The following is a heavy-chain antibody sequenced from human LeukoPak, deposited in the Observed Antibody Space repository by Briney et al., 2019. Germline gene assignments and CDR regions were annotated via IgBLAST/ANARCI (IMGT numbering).Heavy chain of an antibody. CDR3: ARDHTSWDPFDY. J-gene: IGHJ4*02. Sequence: EGSLRLSCAVSGFNVRSNYMSWVRQAPGKGLEWVSAIYSGGTTYYADSVKGRFTISRDNSKNMLYLQMNSLRVEDTAVYYCARDHTSWDPFDYWGQGTLVTVSS. V-gene: IGHV3-66*02. CDR2: IYSGGTT. D-gene: IGHD1-26*01. CDR1: GFNVRSNY.